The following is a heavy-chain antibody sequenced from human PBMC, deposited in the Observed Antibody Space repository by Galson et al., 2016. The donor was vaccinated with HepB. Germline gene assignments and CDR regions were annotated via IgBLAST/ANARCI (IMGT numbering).Heavy chain of an antibody. CDR3: ARGDIVGAIFDY. CDR2: ISSSSSYI. CDR1: GFTFSSYS. J-gene: IGHJ4*02. D-gene: IGHD1-26*01. V-gene: IGHV3-21*01. Sequence: SLRLSCAASGFTFSSYSMNWVRQAPGKGLEWVSSISSSSSYIYYADSVKGRFTTSRDNAKNSLYLQMSSLRAEDTAVYYCARGDIVGAIFDYWGQGTLVTVSS.